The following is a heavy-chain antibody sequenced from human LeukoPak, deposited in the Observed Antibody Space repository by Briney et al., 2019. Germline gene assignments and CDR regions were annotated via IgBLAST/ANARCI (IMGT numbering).Heavy chain of an antibody. CDR3: ARGFLVL. J-gene: IGHJ4*02. CDR1: GFTFFNSW. CDR2: INQDGSAK. Sequence: GGSLRLSCAASGFTFFNSWMTWVRQAPGKGLKWVANINQDGSAKLYIDSVKGRFTISRDNAKNSLYLQMNSLRAEDTAVYYCARGFLVLWGQGTLVTVSS. V-gene: IGHV3-7*01. D-gene: IGHD3-3*01.